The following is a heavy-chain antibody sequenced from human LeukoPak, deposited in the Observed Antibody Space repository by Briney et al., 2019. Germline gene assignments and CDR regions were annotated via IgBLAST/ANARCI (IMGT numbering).Heavy chain of an antibody. CDR2: IYDSGST. CDR3: ARAAIVGAPRDAFDI. Sequence: SETLSLTCTVYGGSFSGYYWSWIRQPPGKGLEWIGYIYDSGSTNYNPSLKSRVTISVDTSKNQFSLKLNSVTAADTAVYYCARAAIVGAPRDAFDIWGQGTMVTVSS. J-gene: IGHJ3*02. V-gene: IGHV4-59*01. D-gene: IGHD1-26*01. CDR1: GGSFSGYY.